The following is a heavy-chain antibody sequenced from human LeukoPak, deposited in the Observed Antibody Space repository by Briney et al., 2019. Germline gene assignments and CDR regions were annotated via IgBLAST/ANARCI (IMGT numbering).Heavy chain of an antibody. D-gene: IGHD2-15*01. CDR1: GGSISSGGYY. CDR3: ARVGYCSGGSCGIFVDY. V-gene: IGHV4-31*03. CDR2: IYYSGST. Sequence: SETLSLTCTVSGGSISSGGYYWSWIRQHPGKGLEWIGYIYYSGSTYYNPSLKSRVTISVDTSKNQFSLKLSSVTAADTAMYYCARVGYCSGGSCGIFVDYWGQGTLVTVSS. J-gene: IGHJ4*02.